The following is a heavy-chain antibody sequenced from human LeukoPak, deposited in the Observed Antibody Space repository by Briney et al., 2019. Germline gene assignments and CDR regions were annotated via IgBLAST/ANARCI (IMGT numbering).Heavy chain of an antibody. CDR1: GGSFSGYY. J-gene: IGHJ4*02. D-gene: IGHD6-19*01. Sequence: SSETLSLTCAVYGGSFSGYYWSWIRQPPGKGLEWIGEINHSGSTNYNPSLKSRVTISVDTSKNQFSLKLSSVTAADTAVYYCARVRGSGWSHFDYWGQGTLVTVSS. CDR2: INHSGST. CDR3: ARVRGSGWSHFDY. V-gene: IGHV4-34*01.